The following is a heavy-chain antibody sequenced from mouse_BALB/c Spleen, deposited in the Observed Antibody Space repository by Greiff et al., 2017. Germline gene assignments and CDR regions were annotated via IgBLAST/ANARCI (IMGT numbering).Heavy chain of an antibody. Sequence: EVQLQESGPGLVKPSQSLSLTCTVTGYSITSDYAWNWIRQFPGNKLEWMGYISYSGSTSYNPSLKSRISITRDTSKNQFFLQLNSVTTEDTATYYCARDGSSYFDVWGAGTTVTVSS. CDR3: ARDGSSYFDV. D-gene: IGHD1-1*01. CDR2: ISYSGST. CDR1: GYSITSDYA. J-gene: IGHJ1*01. V-gene: IGHV3-2*02.